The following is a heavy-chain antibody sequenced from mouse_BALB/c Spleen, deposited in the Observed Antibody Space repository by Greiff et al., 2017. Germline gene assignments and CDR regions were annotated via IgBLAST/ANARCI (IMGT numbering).Heavy chain of an antibody. J-gene: IGHJ2*01. Sequence: QVQLKESGPGLVAPSQSLSITCTVSGFSLTSYGVHWVRQPPGKGLEWLGVIWAGGSTNYNSALMSRLSISKDNSKSQVFLKMNSLQTDDTAMYYCARDRGNYVGYFDYWGQGTTLTVSS. V-gene: IGHV2-9*02. CDR1: GFSLTSYG. CDR3: ARDRGNYVGYFDY. CDR2: IWAGGST. D-gene: IGHD2-1*01.